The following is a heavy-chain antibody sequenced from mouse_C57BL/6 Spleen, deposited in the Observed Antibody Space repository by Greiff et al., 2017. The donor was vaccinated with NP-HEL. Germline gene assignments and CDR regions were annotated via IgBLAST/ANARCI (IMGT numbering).Heavy chain of an antibody. D-gene: IGHD4-1*01. CDR2: IDPSDSYT. CDR1: GYTFTSYW. Sequence: QVQLQQPGAELVMPGASVKLSCKASGYTFTSYWMHWVKQRPGQGLEWIGEIDPSDSYTNYNQKFKGKSTLTVDKSSGTAYMQLSSLTSEDSAVYYCAILTPFAYWGQGTLVTVSA. V-gene: IGHV1-69*01. J-gene: IGHJ3*01. CDR3: AILTPFAY.